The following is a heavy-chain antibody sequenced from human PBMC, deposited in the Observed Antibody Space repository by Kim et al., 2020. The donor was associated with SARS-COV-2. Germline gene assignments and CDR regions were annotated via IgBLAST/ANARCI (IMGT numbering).Heavy chain of an antibody. CDR2: ISFDGSNK. V-gene: IGHV3-30*18. J-gene: IGHJ4*02. Sequence: GGSLRLSCAASGFTFSSYGMHWVRQAPGKGLEWVAVISFDGSNKYYADSVKGRFTISRDNSKNTLYLQMNSLRAEDTAVYYCAKDRPVAGIVDYWGQGTLVTVSS. D-gene: IGHD6-19*01. CDR3: AKDRPVAGIVDY. CDR1: GFTFSSYG.